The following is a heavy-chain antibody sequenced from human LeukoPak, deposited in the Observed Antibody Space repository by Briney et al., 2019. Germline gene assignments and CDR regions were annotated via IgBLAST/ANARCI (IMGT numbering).Heavy chain of an antibody. CDR1: GFTFTSSA. Sequence: SVKVSCKASGFTFTSSAVQWVRQARGQRLEWIGWIVVGSGNTNYAQKFQERVTITRDMSTSTAYMELSSLRSEDTAVYYCARDAWLVGATNLYYFDHWGQGTPVTVSS. D-gene: IGHD1-26*01. V-gene: IGHV1-58*01. CDR2: IVVGSGNT. CDR3: ARDAWLVGATNLYYFDH. J-gene: IGHJ4*02.